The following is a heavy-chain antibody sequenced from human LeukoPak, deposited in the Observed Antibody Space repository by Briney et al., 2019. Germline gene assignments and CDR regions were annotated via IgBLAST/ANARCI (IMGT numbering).Heavy chain of an antibody. CDR3: AREDIVATIARYYYYGMDV. Sequence: GGSLRLSCAASGFTFSSNYMSWVRQAPGKGLEGVSVIYSGGSTYYTDSVTGRCTISRDNSKNTLYLQMNSLRAEDTAVYYCAREDIVATIARYYYYGMDVWGQGTTVTVSS. J-gene: IGHJ6*02. CDR2: IYSGGST. CDR1: GFTFSSNY. V-gene: IGHV3-66*02. D-gene: IGHD5-12*01.